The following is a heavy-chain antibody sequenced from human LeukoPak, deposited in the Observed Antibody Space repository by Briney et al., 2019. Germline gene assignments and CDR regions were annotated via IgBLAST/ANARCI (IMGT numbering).Heavy chain of an antibody. V-gene: IGHV4-39*07. CDR2: IYYSGST. CDR1: GGSISSYY. CDR3: ATDSDSGSYDYYFDY. J-gene: IGHJ4*02. Sequence: PSETLSLTCTVSGGSISSYYWSWIRQPPGKGLEWIGSIYYSGSTYYNPSLKSRVTISVDTSKNQFSLKLSSVTAADTAMYYCATDSDSGSYDYYFDYWGQGTLVTVSS. D-gene: IGHD1-26*01.